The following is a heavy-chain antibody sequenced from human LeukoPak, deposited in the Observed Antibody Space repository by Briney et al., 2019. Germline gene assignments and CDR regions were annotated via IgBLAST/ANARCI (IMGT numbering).Heavy chain of an antibody. CDR2: ISYDGSNK. V-gene: IGHV3-30-3*01. Sequence: GRSLRLSCAASGFTFSSYAMHWVRQAPGKGLEWVAVISYDGSNKYYADSVKGRFTISRDNSKNTLYLQMNSLRAEDTAVYYCAREDEMATIGVWGQGTLVTVSS. CDR3: AREDEMATIGV. J-gene: IGHJ4*02. D-gene: IGHD5-24*01. CDR1: GFTFSSYA.